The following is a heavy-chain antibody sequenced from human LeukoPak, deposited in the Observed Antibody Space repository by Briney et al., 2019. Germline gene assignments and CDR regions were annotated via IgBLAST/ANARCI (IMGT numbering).Heavy chain of an antibody. Sequence: GGSLRLSCAASGFTFDDYAMHWVRQAPGKGLEWVSYIRNSGNTIYYADSVKGRFTISRDPAKNSLYLQMNNLRAEDTAVYYCARVAVGYWGQGTLVTVSS. V-gene: IGHV3-48*01. CDR1: GFTFDDYA. J-gene: IGHJ4*02. CDR3: ARVAVGY. CDR2: IRNSGNTI.